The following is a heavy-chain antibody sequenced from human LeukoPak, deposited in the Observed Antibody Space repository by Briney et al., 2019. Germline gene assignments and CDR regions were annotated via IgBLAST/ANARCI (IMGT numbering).Heavy chain of an antibody. CDR3: ARGYSSSWRNNWFDP. Sequence: SETLSLTCTVSGYSINNGYYWGWIRQPPGKGLEWIGVYHVGTTDYNPSLKSRVTISVDTSKNQFSLKLSSVTAADTAVYYCARGYSSSWRNNWFDPWGQGTLVTVSS. CDR1: GYSINNGYY. D-gene: IGHD6-13*01. J-gene: IGHJ5*02. CDR2: VYHVGTT. V-gene: IGHV4-38-2*02.